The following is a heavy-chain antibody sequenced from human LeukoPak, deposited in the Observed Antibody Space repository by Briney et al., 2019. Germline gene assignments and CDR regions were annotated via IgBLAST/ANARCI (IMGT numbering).Heavy chain of an antibody. CDR1: GFTFNSYA. V-gene: IGHV3-30*04. CDR2: ISYDGSKK. J-gene: IGHJ4*02. CDR3: ARGDRITMIVVVHY. Sequence: GGSLRLSCAASGFTFNSYAMHWVRQAPGKGLEWVAVISYDGSKKYYADSVKGRFTISRGNFKNTLYLQMNSLRAEDTAVYYCARGDRITMIVVVHYRGQGTLVTVSS. D-gene: IGHD3-22*01.